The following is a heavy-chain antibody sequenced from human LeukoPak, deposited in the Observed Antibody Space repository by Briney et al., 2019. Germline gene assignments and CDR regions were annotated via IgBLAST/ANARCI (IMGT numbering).Heavy chain of an antibody. Sequence: GGSLRLSCAASGFTFSNYGMHWVRQAPGKGLEWVAVIWYDGSKTYYADSVKGRFTISRDNSKNTLYLQMSSLRAEDTAVYYCARDRYYGSENYYYYYYMDVWGKGTTVTVS. D-gene: IGHD3-10*01. J-gene: IGHJ6*03. V-gene: IGHV3-33*01. CDR3: ARDRYYGSENYYYYYYMDV. CDR1: GFTFSNYG. CDR2: IWYDGSKT.